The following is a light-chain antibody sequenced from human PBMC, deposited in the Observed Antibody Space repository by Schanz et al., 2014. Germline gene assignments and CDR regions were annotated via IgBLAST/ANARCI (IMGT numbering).Light chain of an antibody. J-gene: IGLJ2*01. CDR3: CSFVL. Sequence: QSALTQPASVSGSPGQSITISCTGTSSDVGGYNYVSWHQQHPGKAPKLMIYDVSNRPSGVSNRFSGSKFGYTASLTISGLQAEDEADYYCCSFVLFGGGTKLTVL. V-gene: IGLV2-14*03. CDR1: SSDVGGYNY. CDR2: DVS.